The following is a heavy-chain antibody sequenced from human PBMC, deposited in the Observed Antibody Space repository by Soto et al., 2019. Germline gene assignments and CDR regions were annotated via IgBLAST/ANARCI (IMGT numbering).Heavy chain of an antibody. Sequence: GASVKVSCKASGYTFTSYYMHWVRQAPGQGLEWMGIINPSGGSTSYAQKFQGRVTMTRDTSTSTVYTELSSLRSEDTAVYYCAREGQKAYSGSYYPDYYYYGMDVWGQGTTVTVSS. J-gene: IGHJ6*02. D-gene: IGHD1-26*01. CDR1: GYTFTSYY. V-gene: IGHV1-46*01. CDR3: AREGQKAYSGSYYPDYYYYGMDV. CDR2: INPSGGST.